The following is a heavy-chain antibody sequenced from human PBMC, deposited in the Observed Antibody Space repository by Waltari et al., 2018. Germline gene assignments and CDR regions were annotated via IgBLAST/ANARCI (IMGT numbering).Heavy chain of an antibody. D-gene: IGHD2-21*02. CDR3: ARSISVTDYGMDL. Sequence: QLQLHESRPGEVKASETLSLTCSVSGHSITNSYWAWVRQPPGKGLEWIGNVLYSEPVTFYNPSLKSRVAISVDASRNEVSLTLTSVTAADTAIYFCARSISVTDYGMDLWGRGTNVTVS. J-gene: IGHJ6*02. CDR2: VLYSEPVT. V-gene: IGHV4-39*01. CDR1: GHSITNSY.